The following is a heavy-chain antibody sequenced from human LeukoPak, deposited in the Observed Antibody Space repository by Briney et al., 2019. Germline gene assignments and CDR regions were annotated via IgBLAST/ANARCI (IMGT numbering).Heavy chain of an antibody. Sequence: SVKVSCKASGGTFSSYAISWVRQAPGQGLEWMGGIIPIFGTANYAQKFQGRVTITADESTSTAYMELSSLRSEDTAVYYCARGGIVATIGYYYYYGMDVWGKGTTVTVSS. D-gene: IGHD5-12*01. V-gene: IGHV1-69*01. CDR1: GGTFSSYA. J-gene: IGHJ6*04. CDR3: ARGGIVATIGYYYYYGMDV. CDR2: IIPIFGTA.